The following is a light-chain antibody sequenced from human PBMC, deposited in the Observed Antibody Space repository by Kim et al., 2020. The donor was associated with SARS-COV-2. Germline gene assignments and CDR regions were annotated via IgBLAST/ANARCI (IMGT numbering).Light chain of an antibody. CDR1: QSISTY. J-gene: IGKJ2*01. CDR3: QQSYSTPYT. V-gene: IGKV1-39*01. CDR2: AAS. Sequence: ASVGDRVTITCRASQSISTYLNWFQQKPGKAPKLLIYAASTLQSGVPSGFSGSGSGTDFTLTISSLQPEDFATYYCQQSYSTPYTFGQGTKLEIK.